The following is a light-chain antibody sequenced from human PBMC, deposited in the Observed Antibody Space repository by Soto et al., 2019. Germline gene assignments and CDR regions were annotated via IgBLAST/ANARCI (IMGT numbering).Light chain of an antibody. V-gene: IGLV2-8*01. J-gene: IGLJ1*01. CDR3: SSYAGTHIV. CDR2: DVT. CDR1: SIDVGGYNY. Sequence: QSALTQPSSASGSPGQSVTISCTGTSIDVGGYNYVSWYQQHPGKAPRLMIYDVTKRPSGVPDRFSGSKSGNTASLTVSGLLAEDEADYYCSSYAGTHIVFGTGTKVTVL.